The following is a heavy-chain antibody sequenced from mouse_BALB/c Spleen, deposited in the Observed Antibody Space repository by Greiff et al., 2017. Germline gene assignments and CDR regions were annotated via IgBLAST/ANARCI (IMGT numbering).Heavy chain of an antibody. CDR2: ISDGGSYT. D-gene: IGHD2-1*01. CDR1: GFTFSDYC. V-gene: IGHV5-4*02. J-gene: IGHJ3*01. CDR3: AREEGGNYWFAY. Sequence: EVQLVESGGGLVKPGGSLKLSCAASGFTFSDYCMYWVRQTPEKRLEWVATISDGGSYTYYPDSVKGRFTISRDNAKNNLYLQMSSLKSEDTAMYYCAREEGGNYWFAYWGQGTLVTVSA.